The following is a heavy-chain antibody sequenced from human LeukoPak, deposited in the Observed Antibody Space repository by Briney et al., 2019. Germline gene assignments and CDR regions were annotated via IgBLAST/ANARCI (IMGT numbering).Heavy chain of an antibody. V-gene: IGHV4-59*08. D-gene: IGHD3-22*01. J-gene: IGHJ6*03. CDR2: IYYSGNT. CDR1: GGSISSYY. Sequence: PSETLSLTCTVSGGSISSYYWSWIRQPPGKGLEWIGYIYYSGNTNYNPSLKSRVTISVDTSKNQFSLKLSSVTAADTAVYYCARGLDYYDSSGYYYYYYYMDVWGKGTTVTVSS. CDR3: ARGLDYYDSSGYYYYYYYMDV.